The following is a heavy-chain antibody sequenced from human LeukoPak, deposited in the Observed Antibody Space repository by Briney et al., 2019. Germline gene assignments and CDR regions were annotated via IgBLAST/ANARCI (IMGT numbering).Heavy chain of an antibody. D-gene: IGHD6-19*01. CDR1: GXSISSYY. V-gene: IGHV4-4*07. Sequence: SETLSLTCTVSGXSISSYYWSWIRQPAGKGLEWIGRIYTSGSTNYNPSLKSRVTMSVDTSKNQFSLKLSSVTAADTAVYYCARGESSGPRGYYGMDVWGQGTTVTVSS. J-gene: IGHJ6*02. CDR3: ARGESSGPRGYYGMDV. CDR2: IYTSGST.